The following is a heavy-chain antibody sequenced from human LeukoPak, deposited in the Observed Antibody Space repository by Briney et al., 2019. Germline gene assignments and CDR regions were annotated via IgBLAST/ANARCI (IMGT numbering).Heavy chain of an antibody. Sequence: ASVKVSCKASGYTFTYYYVHWMRQAPGQGLKWMGWLNPTTGGTYYAQKFQGRVTMTRDTSISTIYVDLSRLTSDDTAVYYCARDYRPTDCSGGDCPYYYFDYWGQGTLVTVSS. D-gene: IGHD2-15*01. CDR2: LNPTTGGT. V-gene: IGHV1-2*02. CDR1: GYTFTYYY. CDR3: ARDYRPTDCSGGDCPYYYFDY. J-gene: IGHJ4*02.